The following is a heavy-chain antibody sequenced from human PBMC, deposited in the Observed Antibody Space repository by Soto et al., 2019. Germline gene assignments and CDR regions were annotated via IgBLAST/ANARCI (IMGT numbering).Heavy chain of an antibody. J-gene: IGHJ3*02. CDR1: GDTISTGGYT. V-gene: IGHV4-30-2*01. D-gene: IGHD4-17*01. CDR3: ARPNNGDYAFDI. Sequence: PSETLSLTCDVSGDTISTGGYTWAWIRQPPGKALEWIGHTYHSGNPYYNPSLKSRVTISEDTSKNQFSLKLNSVTAADTAVYFCARPNNGDYAFDIWGQGTMVTVSS. CDR2: TYHSGNP.